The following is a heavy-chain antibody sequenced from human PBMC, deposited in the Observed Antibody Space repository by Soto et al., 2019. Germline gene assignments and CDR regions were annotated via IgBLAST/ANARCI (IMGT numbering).Heavy chain of an antibody. CDR3: AKEYCGANSALDF. CDR2: ISDGVGST. J-gene: IGHJ4*02. V-gene: IGHV3-23*01. CDR1: GFSFSSYA. D-gene: IGHD2-21*01. Sequence: PGGSLRLSCAASGFSFSSYAMSWVRQAPGKGLEWVSSISDGVGSTNYADSVRGRFTIARDRSKNTLYLHMISLRAEDTAVYYCAKEYCGANSALDFWGQGATVTVSS.